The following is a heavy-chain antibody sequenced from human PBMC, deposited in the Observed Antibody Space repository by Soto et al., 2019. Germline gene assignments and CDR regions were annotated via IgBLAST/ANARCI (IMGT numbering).Heavy chain of an antibody. CDR2: ISGGGGST. Sequence: PGGSLRLSCAASGFTFSSYAMSWVRQAPGKGLEWVSSISGGGGSTYYPDSVKGRFTVSRDNAKNSLYLQMNSLRAEDTAVYYCARETFYLPDWGQGTLVTVSS. V-gene: IGHV3-23*01. D-gene: IGHD1-26*01. J-gene: IGHJ4*02. CDR3: ARETFYLPD. CDR1: GFTFSSYA.